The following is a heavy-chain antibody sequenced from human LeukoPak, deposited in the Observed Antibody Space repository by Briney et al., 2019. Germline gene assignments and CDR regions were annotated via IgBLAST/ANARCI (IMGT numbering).Heavy chain of an antibody. CDR3: ARDIGAPDDY. D-gene: IGHD3-10*01. CDR1: GFGFGDHG. Sequence: PGGSLRLSCSASGFGFGDHGMSWVRQAPGKGLVWVSRINADGTGTNYADSVKGRFTISRDNAKNTLYLQMNSLRAEDTAVYFCARDIGAPDDYWGQGTLVTVSS. V-gene: IGHV3-74*01. CDR2: INADGTGT. J-gene: IGHJ4*02.